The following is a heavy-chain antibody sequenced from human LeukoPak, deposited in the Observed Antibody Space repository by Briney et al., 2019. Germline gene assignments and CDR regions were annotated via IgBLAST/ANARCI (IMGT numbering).Heavy chain of an antibody. V-gene: IGHV3-30*18. J-gene: IGHJ3*02. D-gene: IGHD1-1*01. CDR1: GFTFSSYG. CDR3: AKDLWSITTNALDI. Sequence: GGSLRLSCAASGFTFSSYGMHWVRQAPGKGLEWVAVISYDGSNKYYADSVKGRFTISRDNSKNTLYLQMNSLRAEDTAVYYCAKDLWSITTNALDIWGQGTMVTVSS. CDR2: ISYDGSNK.